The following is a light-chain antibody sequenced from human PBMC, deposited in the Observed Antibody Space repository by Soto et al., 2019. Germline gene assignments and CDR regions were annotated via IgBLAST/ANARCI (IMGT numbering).Light chain of an antibody. V-gene: IGKV3-20*01. CDR1: QSVSSSY. CDR3: QQYGSSSQT. CDR2: GAS. Sequence: EIVLTQSPGTLSLSPGARAPLSCRASQSVSSSYLAWYQQKPGQAPRLLIYGASSRATGIPDRFSGSGSGTDFTLTISRLEPEDFAVYYCQQYGSSSQTFGQGTRVDIK. J-gene: IGKJ1*01.